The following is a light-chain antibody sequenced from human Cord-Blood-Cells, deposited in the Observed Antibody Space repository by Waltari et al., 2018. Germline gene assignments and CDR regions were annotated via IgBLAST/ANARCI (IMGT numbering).Light chain of an antibody. CDR2: DVS. J-gene: IGLJ1*01. Sequence: QSALTQPASVSGSAGQSITISCTGTTGHDGRFNSVSWYQQHPGKAPKLMVYDVSNRPSGVSKRFSGSKSGNTASLPISGLQAEDEADYYCSTYTSSSTLYVFGTGTKVTVL. CDR3: STYTSSSTLYV. CDR1: TGHDGRFNS. V-gene: IGLV2-14*01.